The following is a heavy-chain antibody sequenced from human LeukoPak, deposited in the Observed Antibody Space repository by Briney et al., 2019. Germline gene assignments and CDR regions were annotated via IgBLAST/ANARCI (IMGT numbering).Heavy chain of an antibody. V-gene: IGHV3-21*01. D-gene: IGHD6-13*01. CDR3: ARVPLSSSWYLYYFDY. CDR2: ISSSSSYI. Sequence: PGGSLRLSCAASGFTFSSYAMSWVRQAPGKGLEWVSSISSSSSYIYYADSVKGRFTISRDNAKNSLYLQMNSLRAEDTAVYYCARVPLSSSWYLYYFDYWGQGTLVTVSS. J-gene: IGHJ4*02. CDR1: GFTFSSYA.